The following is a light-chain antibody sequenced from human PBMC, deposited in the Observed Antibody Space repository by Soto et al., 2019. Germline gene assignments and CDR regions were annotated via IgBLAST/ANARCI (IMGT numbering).Light chain of an antibody. Sequence: EVVLTQSPGTLSLSPGERATLSCRASQSVSSSYLAWYQQKPGQAPRLLIYGASSRATGIPDRFSGSGSGTDFTLTISRLEPEDFAVYYCQQYGRSSLTFGPGTKVDIE. J-gene: IGKJ3*01. CDR2: GAS. CDR1: QSVSSSY. V-gene: IGKV3-20*01. CDR3: QQYGRSSLT.